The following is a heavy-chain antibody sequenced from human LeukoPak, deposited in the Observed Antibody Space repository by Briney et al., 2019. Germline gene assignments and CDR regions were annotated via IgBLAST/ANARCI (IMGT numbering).Heavy chain of an antibody. D-gene: IGHD7-27*01. Sequence: RGESLKISCKASGYSFTSYWIGWVRQMPGKGLEWMGIIDPSDSDIRYTPSFQGQVTISADKSLSTAYLQWNSLKASDTAIYYCARQTAMGRSGDNWGQGTLVTVSS. CDR3: ARQTAMGRSGDN. V-gene: IGHV5-51*01. CDR1: GYSFTSYW. CDR2: IDPSDSDI. J-gene: IGHJ4*02.